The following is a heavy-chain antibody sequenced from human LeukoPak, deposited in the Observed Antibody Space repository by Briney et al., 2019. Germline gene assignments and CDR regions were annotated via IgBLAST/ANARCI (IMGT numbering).Heavy chain of an antibody. CDR3: ARGRNWNFQAYFDY. Sequence: PSETRSLTCTVSGASFGSSLYFWGWFRQPPGKGLEWIGSIYYRPTTYYNPSLKSRGTISLDTSNNQFSLKLTSVTAADTAFYYCARGRNWNFQAYFDYWGLGSLVSVSS. V-gene: IGHV4-39*07. CDR1: GASFGSSLYF. CDR2: IYYRPTT. J-gene: IGHJ4*02. D-gene: IGHD1-1*01.